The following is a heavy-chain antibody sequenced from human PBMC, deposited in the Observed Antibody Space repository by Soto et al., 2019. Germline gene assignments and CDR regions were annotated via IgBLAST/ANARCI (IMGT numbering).Heavy chain of an antibody. J-gene: IGHJ3*02. CDR2: FDPEDGET. D-gene: IGHD3-10*01. CDR1: GYTLTELS. V-gene: IGHV1-24*01. Sequence: ASVKVSCKVSGYTLTELSMHWVRQAPGKGLEWKGGFDPEDGETIYAQKFQGRVTMTEDTSTDTAYMELSSLRSEDTAVYYCATGYYGSAGGGFDIWGQGTMVTVSS. CDR3: ATGYYGSAGGGFDI.